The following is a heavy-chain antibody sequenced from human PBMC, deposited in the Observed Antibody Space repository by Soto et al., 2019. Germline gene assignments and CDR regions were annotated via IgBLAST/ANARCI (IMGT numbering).Heavy chain of an antibody. J-gene: IGHJ6*03. Sequence: GGSLRLSCAASGFTFSSYAMSWVRQAPGKGLEWVSAISGSGGSTYYADSVKGRFTISRDNSKNTLYLQMNSLRAEDTAVYYCAKDLEVGYYDFWSGYPLMDVWGKGTTVTVSS. CDR2: ISGSGGST. CDR1: GFTFSSYA. CDR3: AKDLEVGYYDFWSGYPLMDV. V-gene: IGHV3-23*01. D-gene: IGHD3-3*01.